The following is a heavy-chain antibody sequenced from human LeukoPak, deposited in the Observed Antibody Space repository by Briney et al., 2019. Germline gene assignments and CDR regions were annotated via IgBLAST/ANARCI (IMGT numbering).Heavy chain of an antibody. J-gene: IGHJ6*03. CDR1: GGSTSSSAYY. Sequence: SETLSLTCTVSGGSTSSSAYYWGWIRQPPGKGLEWIGSIYYSGSTYYNPSLKSRVTISVDTSKNQFSLKLSSVTAADTAVYYCARHPESFYYYMDVWGKGTTVTISS. V-gene: IGHV4-39*01. CDR3: ARHPESFYYYMDV. CDR2: IYYSGST.